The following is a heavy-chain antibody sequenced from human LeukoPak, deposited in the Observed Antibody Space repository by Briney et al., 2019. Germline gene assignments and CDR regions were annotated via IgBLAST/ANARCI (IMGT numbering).Heavy chain of an antibody. J-gene: IGHJ5*02. CDR2: INPGDSDT. D-gene: IGHD3-10*01. V-gene: IGHV5-51*01. CDR3: ARQPGAGWFDP. Sequence: GESLKISCQASGYSFTSFWIGWARRMPGKGLEWMAIINPGDSDTRYSPSFQGQVTISADKSISTVYLQWGSLKASDTAMYYCARQPGAGWFDPWGQGTLVTVSS. CDR1: GYSFTSFW.